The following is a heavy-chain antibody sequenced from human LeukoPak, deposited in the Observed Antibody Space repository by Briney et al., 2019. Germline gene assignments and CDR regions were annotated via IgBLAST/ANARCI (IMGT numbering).Heavy chain of an antibody. CDR3: ARARPLGSGWLRGAFDI. CDR2: IDYSAST. D-gene: IGHD6-19*01. J-gene: IGHJ3*02. V-gene: IGHV4-59*12. CDR1: GGSISTYY. Sequence: SSETLSLTCTVSGGSISTYYWSWIRQPPGKGLEWIAYIDYSASTNYNPSLKSRVTISVDTSKNQFSLKLSSVTAADTAVYYCARARPLGSGWLRGAFDIWGQGTMVTVSS.